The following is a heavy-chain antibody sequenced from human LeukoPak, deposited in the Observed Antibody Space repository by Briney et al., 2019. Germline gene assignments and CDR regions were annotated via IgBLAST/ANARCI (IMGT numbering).Heavy chain of an antibody. J-gene: IGHJ6*03. Sequence: ASVKVSCKASGYTFTGYYMHWVRQAPGQGLEWMGWINPNSGGTNYAQKFQGRVTMTRDTSISTAYMELSRLRSDDTAVYYCASQGWGGWYGLHYYLDVWGKGTTVTVSS. V-gene: IGHV1-2*02. CDR2: INPNSGGT. D-gene: IGHD6-19*01. CDR1: GYTFTGYY. CDR3: ASQGWGGWYGLHYYLDV.